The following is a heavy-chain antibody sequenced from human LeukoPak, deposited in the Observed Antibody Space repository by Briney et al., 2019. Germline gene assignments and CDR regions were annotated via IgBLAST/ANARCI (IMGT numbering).Heavy chain of an antibody. D-gene: IGHD6-19*01. J-gene: IGHJ4*02. CDR1: GYTFIGYY. Sequence: GASVKVSCKASGYTFIGYYMHWVRQAPGQGLEWMGGIIPIFGTANYAQKFQGRVTITADESTSTAYMELSSLRSEDAAVYYCARYYSGWYYFDYWGQGTLVTVSS. CDR3: ARYYSGWYYFDY. V-gene: IGHV1-69*13. CDR2: IIPIFGTA.